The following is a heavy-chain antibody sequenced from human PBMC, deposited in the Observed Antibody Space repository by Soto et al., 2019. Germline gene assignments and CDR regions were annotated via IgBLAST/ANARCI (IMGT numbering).Heavy chain of an antibody. CDR3: VRGPAGSGWSYDY. J-gene: IGHJ4*02. D-gene: IGHD6-19*01. Sequence: SETLSLTCAVYGGSFSNNFWSWIRQTPGKGLEWIGEINHSGSTKYNPSLKSRVTISKDMSRNQFSLRMSSVTAADTALYYCVRGPAGSGWSYDYWGQGTLVTVSS. CDR1: GGSFSNNF. CDR2: INHSGST. V-gene: IGHV4-34*01.